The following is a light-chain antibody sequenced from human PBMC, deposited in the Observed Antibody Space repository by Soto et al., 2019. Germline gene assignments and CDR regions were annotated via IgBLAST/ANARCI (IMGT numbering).Light chain of an antibody. CDR3: QQRSNWPPVIT. CDR1: QTFSSH. Sequence: EIVLTQSPATLSLSPGERATLSCRASQTFSSHLAWYQQKPGQAPRLLIYDASKRATGLPARFSGRGSGTDFTLTIIRLEPEDFAVYYCQQRSNWPPVITFGQGTRLEIK. CDR2: DAS. V-gene: IGKV3-11*01. J-gene: IGKJ5*01.